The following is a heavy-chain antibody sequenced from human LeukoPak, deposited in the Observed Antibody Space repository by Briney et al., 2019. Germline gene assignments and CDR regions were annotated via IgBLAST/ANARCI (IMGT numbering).Heavy chain of an antibody. CDR3: ARCSGVFGSSGY. D-gene: IGHD6-6*01. J-gene: IGHJ4*02. V-gene: IGHV3-21*01. CDR2: ISSGTGSYI. Sequence: GGSLRLSRVASGFSFSSYSMNWARQAPGKGLEWVSTISSGTGSYIYYADSVRGRFTISRDNAKNSLYLQMNSLRAEDTAVYYCARCSGVFGSSGYWGQGTLVTVSS. CDR1: GFSFSSYS.